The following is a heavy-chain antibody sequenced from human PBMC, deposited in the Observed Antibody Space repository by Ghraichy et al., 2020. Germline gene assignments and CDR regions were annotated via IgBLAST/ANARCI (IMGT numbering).Heavy chain of an antibody. CDR3: ARDRRYCGNNCYLYYYYGMDV. CDR2: RYSDGTP. CDR1: GLGGRRKY. V-gene: IGHV3-53*01. D-gene: IGHD2-21*01. Sequence: GGSLRLSCAASGLGGRRKYRSWVRQAPGKGLEWDAIRYSDGTPFYADSVRGRFTISRDESRNTMYLQMNTLRAEDTAVYYCARDRRYCGNNCYLYYYYGMDVWGRGTTVTVSS. J-gene: IGHJ6*02.